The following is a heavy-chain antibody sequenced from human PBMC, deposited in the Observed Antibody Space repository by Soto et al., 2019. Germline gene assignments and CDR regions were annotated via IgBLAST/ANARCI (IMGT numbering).Heavy chain of an antibody. D-gene: IGHD3-10*01. J-gene: IGHJ4*02. Sequence: GGSLRLSCAASGFTFSSYAMAWVRQAPGKGLEWISAISGSGSGTYYVDSVMGRFTISRDNSENTLFLQMSSLRVEDTALYYCAKSRGNSDTIFDYWGQGTLVTVSS. CDR2: ISGSGSGT. CDR3: AKSRGNSDTIFDY. V-gene: IGHV3-23*01. CDR1: GFTFSSYA.